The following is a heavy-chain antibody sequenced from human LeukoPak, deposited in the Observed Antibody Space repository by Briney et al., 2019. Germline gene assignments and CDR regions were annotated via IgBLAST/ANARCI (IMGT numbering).Heavy chain of an antibody. D-gene: IGHD3-10*01. V-gene: IGHV4-59*01. CDR1: GGSISSYY. J-gene: IGHJ4*02. CDR2: IYYSGST. Sequence: SETLSLTCTVSGGSISSYYWSWIRQPPGKGLEWIGYIYYSGSTNYNPSLKSRVTISVDTSKNQFSLKLSSVTAADTAVYYCATDASLWFGERALRPNDYWGQGTLVTVSS. CDR3: ATDASLWFGERALRPNDY.